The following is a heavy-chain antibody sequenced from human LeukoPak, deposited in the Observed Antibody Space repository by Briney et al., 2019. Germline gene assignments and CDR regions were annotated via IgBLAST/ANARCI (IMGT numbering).Heavy chain of an antibody. CDR3: ATDDTTVTTLSNYYYMDV. CDR1: GGSPSSQY. D-gene: IGHD4-17*01. V-gene: IGHV4-4*07. CDR2: IYSSGST. Sequence: PSETLSLTCNDSGGSPSSQYWSWIRQPAGKGLEWIGHIYSSGSTIYNTSLKRRVTISVAESKNQSPLKLSSVTAADTAVYYCATDDTTVTTLSNYYYMDVWGKGTTVTVSS. J-gene: IGHJ6*03.